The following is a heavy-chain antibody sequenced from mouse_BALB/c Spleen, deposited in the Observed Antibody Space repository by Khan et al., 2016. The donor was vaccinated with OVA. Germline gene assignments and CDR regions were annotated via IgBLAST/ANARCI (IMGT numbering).Heavy chain of an antibody. V-gene: IGHV9-3*02. CDR1: GYTFTNYG. CDR3: ARKGYFDY. Sequence: QIQLVQSGPELKKPGETVKISCKASGYTFTNYGMNWVKQAPGKGLKWMGWINTNTGEPTYAEEFKGRFAFSLKTSASTAYLQINNLKNEDTATYFCARKGYFDYGGQGTTLTVSS. J-gene: IGHJ2*01. CDR2: INTNTGEP.